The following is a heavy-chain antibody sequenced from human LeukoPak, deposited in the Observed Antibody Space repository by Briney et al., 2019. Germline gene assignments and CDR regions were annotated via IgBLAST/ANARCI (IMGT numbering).Heavy chain of an antibody. CDR1: GFTFSSYW. Sequence: GRSLRLSCAASGFTFSSYWMSWVRQAPGKGLEWVANIKQDGSEKYYVDSVKGRFTISRDNAKNSLYLQMNSLRAEDTAVYYCARDYYDSSGYWYYYYYMDVWGKGTTVTISS. CDR3: ARDYYDSSGYWYYYYYMDV. D-gene: IGHD3-22*01. CDR2: IKQDGSEK. V-gene: IGHV3-7*01. J-gene: IGHJ6*03.